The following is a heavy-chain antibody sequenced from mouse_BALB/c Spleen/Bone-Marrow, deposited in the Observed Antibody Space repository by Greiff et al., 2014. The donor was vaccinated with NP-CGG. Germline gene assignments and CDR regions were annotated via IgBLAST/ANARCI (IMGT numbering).Heavy chain of an antibody. CDR2: INPYNDGT. CDR1: GYTFTSYV. Sequence: VQLQQSGPELVKPGASVKMSCKASGYTFTSYVMHWVEQKPGQGLEWIGYINPYNDGTKYNEKLKGKAPLTSDKSSSTAYMELSSLTSEDSAVYYCAREGVDYFDYWGQGTTLTFSS. CDR3: AREGVDYFDY. V-gene: IGHV1-14*01. J-gene: IGHJ2*01.